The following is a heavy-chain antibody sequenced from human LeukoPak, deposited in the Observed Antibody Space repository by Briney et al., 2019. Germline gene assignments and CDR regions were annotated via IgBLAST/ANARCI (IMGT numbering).Heavy chain of an antibody. CDR2: IWYDGSNK. D-gene: IGHD6-13*01. CDR1: GFTFSCYG. V-gene: IGHV3-33*01. CDR3: ARGGSQQLVLSWFDP. J-gene: IGHJ5*02. Sequence: GRSLRLSCAASGFTFSCYGMHWVRQAPGKGLEWVAVIWYDGSNKYYADSVKGRFTISRDNSKNTLYLQMNSLRAEDTAVYYCARGGSQQLVLSWFDPWGQGTLVTVSS.